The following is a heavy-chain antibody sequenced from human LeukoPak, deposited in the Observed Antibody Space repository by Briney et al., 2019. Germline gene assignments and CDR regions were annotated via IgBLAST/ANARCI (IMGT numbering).Heavy chain of an antibody. J-gene: IGHJ6*03. CDR1: GGSISSYY. CDR3: AREKRDYSNSRTGFYYYYYMDV. Sequence: SETLSLTCTVSGGSISSYYWSWIRRHPGKGLEWIGYIYYSGSTNYNPSLKSRVTISVDTSKNQFSLKLSSVTAADTAVYYCAREKRDYSNSRTGFYYYYYMDVWGKGTTVTVSS. CDR2: IYYSGST. V-gene: IGHV4-59*01. D-gene: IGHD4-11*01.